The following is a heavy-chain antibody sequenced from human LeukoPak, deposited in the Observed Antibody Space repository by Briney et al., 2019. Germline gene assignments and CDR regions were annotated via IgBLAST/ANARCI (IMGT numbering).Heavy chain of an antibody. V-gene: IGHV3-9*01. CDR2: ISWNSGTI. J-gene: IGHJ6*02. CDR1: GFTFDDYA. D-gene: IGHD6-25*01. Sequence: GGSLRLSCAASGFTFDDYAMHWVRQAPGKGLEWVSGISWNSGTIDYADSVKGQFTISRDNAKNSLYLQMNSLRAEDTALYYCAKDTGSDPYYGMDVWGQGTTVTVSS. CDR3: AKDTGSDPYYGMDV.